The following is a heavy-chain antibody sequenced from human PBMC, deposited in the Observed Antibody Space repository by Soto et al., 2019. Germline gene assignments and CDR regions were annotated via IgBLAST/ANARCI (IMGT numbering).Heavy chain of an antibody. D-gene: IGHD3-10*01. Sequence: GGSLRLSCAASGFTFSSYAMSWVRQAPGKGLEWVSAISGSGGSTYYADSVKGRFTISRDNSKNTLYLQMNSLRAEDTAVYYCAKDPTFGEFSPHDAFDIWGQGTMVTVS. CDR3: AKDPTFGEFSPHDAFDI. J-gene: IGHJ3*02. CDR2: ISGSGGST. CDR1: GFTFSSYA. V-gene: IGHV3-23*01.